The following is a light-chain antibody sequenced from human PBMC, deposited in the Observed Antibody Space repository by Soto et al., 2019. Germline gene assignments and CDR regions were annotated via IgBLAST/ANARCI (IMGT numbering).Light chain of an antibody. CDR1: SSNIGTNT. J-gene: IGLJ1*01. CDR3: AAWDDSRSGYV. Sequence: QSVLTQPPSASGTPGQRVTISCSGSSSNIGTNTVNWYQQLPGTAPKLLIYSNNQRPSGVPDRFSGSKSGTSASLAISGLQSEDEADYYCAAWDDSRSGYVFGSGTKVTVL. V-gene: IGLV1-44*01. CDR2: SNN.